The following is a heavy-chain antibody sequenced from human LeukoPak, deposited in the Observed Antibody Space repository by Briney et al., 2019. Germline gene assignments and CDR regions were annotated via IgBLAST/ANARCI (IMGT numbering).Heavy chain of an antibody. CDR3: ARGADWGWYNFDY. CDR2: IYYSGST. V-gene: IGHV4-59*01. Sequence: PSETLSLTCTVSGGSISSYYWSWIRQPPGKGLEWIGYIYYSGSTNYNPSLKSRVTISVDTSKNQFSLKLSSVTAADTAVYYCARGADWGWYNFDYWGQGTLVTVSS. D-gene: IGHD7-27*01. CDR1: GGSISSYY. J-gene: IGHJ4*02.